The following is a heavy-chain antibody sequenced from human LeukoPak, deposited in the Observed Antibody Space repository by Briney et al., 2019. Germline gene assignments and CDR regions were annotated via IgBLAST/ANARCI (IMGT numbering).Heavy chain of an antibody. J-gene: IGHJ6*02. V-gene: IGHV4-59*01. Sequence: KPSETLSLTCTDSGGSISSYYWSWIRQPPGKGLEWIGYIYYSGSTNYNPSLKSRVTISVDTSKNQFSLKLSSLTAADTAVYYCARDPLGYCSSTSCVPYGMDVWGQGTTVTVSS. CDR1: GGSISSYY. CDR3: ARDPLGYCSSTSCVPYGMDV. D-gene: IGHD2-2*01. CDR2: IYYSGST.